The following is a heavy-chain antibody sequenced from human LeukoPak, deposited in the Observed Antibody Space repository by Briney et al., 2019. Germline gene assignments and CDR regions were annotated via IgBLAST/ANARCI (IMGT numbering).Heavy chain of an antibody. Sequence: WVRQPPGKGLEWIGSIYYSGSTYYNPSLKSRVTISVDTSKNQFSLKLSSVTAADTAVYYCASQAAADYYYYYYYMDVWGKGTTVTVSS. V-gene: IGHV4-39*01. D-gene: IGHD6-13*01. CDR3: ASQAAADYYYYYYYMDV. J-gene: IGHJ6*03. CDR2: IYYSGST.